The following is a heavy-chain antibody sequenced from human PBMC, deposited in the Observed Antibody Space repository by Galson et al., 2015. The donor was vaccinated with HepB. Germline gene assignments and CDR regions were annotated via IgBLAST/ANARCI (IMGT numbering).Heavy chain of an antibody. CDR2: IIPILGIA. V-gene: IGHV1-69*04. Sequence: SVKVSCKASGGTFSSYAISWVRQAPGQGLEWMGRIIPILGIANYAQKFQGRVTITADKSTSTAYMELSSLRSEDTAVYYCASRRYYDSPTKYYYYGMDVWGQGTTVTVSS. J-gene: IGHJ6*02. D-gene: IGHD3-22*01. CDR1: GGTFSSYA. CDR3: ASRRYYDSPTKYYYYGMDV.